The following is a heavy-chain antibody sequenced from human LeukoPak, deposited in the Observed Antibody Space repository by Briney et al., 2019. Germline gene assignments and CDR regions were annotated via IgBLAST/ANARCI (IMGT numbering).Heavy chain of an antibody. CDR2: INHSGST. CDR3: ARGHTARSYDSSGYHNWFDP. V-gene: IGHV4-34*01. J-gene: IGHJ5*02. Sequence: PSETLSLTCAVYGGSFSGYYWSWIRQPPGKGLEWIGEINHSGSTNYNPSLKSRVTISVDTSKNQFSLKLSSVTAADTAVYYCARGHTARSYDSSGYHNWFDPWGQGTLVTVSS. CDR1: GGSFSGYY. D-gene: IGHD3-22*01.